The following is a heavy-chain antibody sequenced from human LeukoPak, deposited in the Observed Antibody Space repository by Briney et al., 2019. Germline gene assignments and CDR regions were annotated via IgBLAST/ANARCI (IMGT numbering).Heavy chain of an antibody. Sequence: QPGRSLRLSCAASGFTFSSYGMHWVRQAPGKGLEWVAVIWYDGSNKYYADSVKGRFTISRDNSKNTLYLQMNSLRAEDTAVYYCARDRFRVQELELDWFDPWGQGTLVTVSS. D-gene: IGHD1-7*01. CDR2: IWYDGSNK. CDR1: GFTFSSYG. V-gene: IGHV3-33*01. CDR3: ARDRFRVQELELDWFDP. J-gene: IGHJ5*02.